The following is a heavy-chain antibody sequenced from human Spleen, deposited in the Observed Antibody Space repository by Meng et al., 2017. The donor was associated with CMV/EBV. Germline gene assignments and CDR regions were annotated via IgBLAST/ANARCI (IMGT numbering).Heavy chain of an antibody. CDR3: ARDGYSSWDDYYGLDV. Sequence: GESLKISCAASGFTFTIYWMSWVRQAPGRGLEWVANIKEDGTENNYADSVKGRFTISRDNAKNSVYLQMNSLRVEDTAVYYCARDGYSSWDDYYGLDVWGQGTTVTVSS. D-gene: IGHD5-18*01. CDR1: GFTFTIYW. V-gene: IGHV3-7*01. CDR2: IKEDGTEN. J-gene: IGHJ6*02.